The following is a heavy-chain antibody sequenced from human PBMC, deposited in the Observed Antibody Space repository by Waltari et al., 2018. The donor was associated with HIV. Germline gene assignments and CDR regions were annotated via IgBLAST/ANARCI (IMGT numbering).Heavy chain of an antibody. D-gene: IGHD3-10*01. CDR2: IYHSGST. CDR1: GYSISSGYY. V-gene: IGHV4-38-2*01. CDR3: ARGYITMVRGVNNWFDP. J-gene: IGHJ5*02. Sequence: QVQLQESGPGLVKPSETLSLTCAVSGYSISSGYYWGWIRQPPGKGLEWIGSIYHSGSTYYNPSLKSRVTISVDTSKNQFSLKLSSVTAADTAVYYCARGYITMVRGVNNWFDPWGQGTLVNVSS.